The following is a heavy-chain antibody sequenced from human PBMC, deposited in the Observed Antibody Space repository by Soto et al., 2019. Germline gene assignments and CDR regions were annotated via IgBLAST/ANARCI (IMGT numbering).Heavy chain of an antibody. D-gene: IGHD3-10*01. J-gene: IGHJ6*01. CDR3: ARDPVNYYGSWTYGMDV. V-gene: IGHV3-30-3*01. CDR2: IGYDGSNK. Sequence: QVQLVEPGGGVVQPGRSLRLSCAASGLTLSRFAMHWVRQAPGKGLEWVAVIGYDGSNKDYADSVKGRFTISRDNSKNTLYLQMNSLRPEDTAVYYCARDPVNYYGSWTYGMDVW. CDR1: GLTLSRFA.